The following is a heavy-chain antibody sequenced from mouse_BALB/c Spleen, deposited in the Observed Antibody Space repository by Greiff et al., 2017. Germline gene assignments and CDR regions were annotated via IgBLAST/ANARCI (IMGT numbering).Heavy chain of an antibody. J-gene: IGHJ4*01. CDR1: GYTFTDYE. CDR2: IDPETGGT. D-gene: IGHD1-1*01. CDR3: TRLRLRVTGGYYAMDY. V-gene: IGHV1-15*01. Sequence: VQLQQSGAELVRPGASVTLSCKASGYTFTDYEMHWVKQTPVHGLEWIGAIDPETGGTAYNQKFKGKATLTADKSSSTAYMELRSLTSEDSAVYYCTRLRLRVTGGYYAMDYWGQGTSVTVSS.